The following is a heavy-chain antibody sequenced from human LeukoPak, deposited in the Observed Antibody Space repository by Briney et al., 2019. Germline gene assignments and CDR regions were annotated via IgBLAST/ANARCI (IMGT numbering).Heavy chain of an antibody. CDR3: ARDPGIPAAGTVGYFDY. CDR1: GFTFSSYS. CDR2: ISSSSSYI. Sequence: GGSLRLSCAASGFTFSSYSINWVRQAPGKGLEWVSSISSSSSYIYYADSVKGRFTISRDNAKNSLYLQMNSLRAEDTAVYYCARDPGIPAAGTVGYFDYWGQGTLVTVSS. D-gene: IGHD6-13*01. V-gene: IGHV3-21*01. J-gene: IGHJ4*02.